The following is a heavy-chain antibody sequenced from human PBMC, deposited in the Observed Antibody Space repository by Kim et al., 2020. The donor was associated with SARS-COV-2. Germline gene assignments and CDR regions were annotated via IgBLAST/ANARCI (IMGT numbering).Heavy chain of an antibody. D-gene: IGHD2-2*01. CDR3: ARQVVLGYCSSARCDSRNWVDP. J-gene: IGHJ5*02. V-gene: IGHV5-10-1*01. Sequence: GESLKISCKGSGYSFTSYWITWVRQMPGKGLEWMGRIDPSDSYTNYSPSFQGHVTISADKSISPAYLQWSSLKASDTAMYYCARQVVLGYCSSARCDSRNWVDPWGQGTLVTVSS. CDR2: IDPSDSYT. CDR1: GYSFTSYW.